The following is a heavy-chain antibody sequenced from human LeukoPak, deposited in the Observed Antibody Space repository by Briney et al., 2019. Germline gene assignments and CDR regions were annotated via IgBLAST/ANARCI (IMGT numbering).Heavy chain of an antibody. J-gene: IGHJ1*01. D-gene: IGHD6-13*01. CDR2: ISWNSGSI. V-gene: IGHV3-9*01. Sequence: GGSLRLSCAASGFTFDDYAMHWVRQAPGKGLEWVSGISWNSGSIGYADSVKGRFTISRDDAKNSLYLQMNSLRAEDTALYYCAKSSIAAAGTGAAYFQHWGQGTLVTVSS. CDR3: AKSSIAAAGTGAAYFQH. CDR1: GFTFDDYA.